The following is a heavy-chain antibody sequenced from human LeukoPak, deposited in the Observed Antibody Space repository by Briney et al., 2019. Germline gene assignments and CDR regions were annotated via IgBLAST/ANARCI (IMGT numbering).Heavy chain of an antibody. CDR2: ISYDGSNK. D-gene: IGHD6-13*01. J-gene: IGHJ4*02. CDR1: GFTFSSYG. V-gene: IGHV3-30*18. CDR3: AKGDMAAVYFDY. Sequence: PGGSLRLSCAASGFTFSSYGMHWVRQAPGKGLEWVAVISYDGSNKYYADSVKGRFTISRDNSKNTLYLQTNSLRAEDTAVYYCAKGDMAAVYFDYWGQGTLVTVSS.